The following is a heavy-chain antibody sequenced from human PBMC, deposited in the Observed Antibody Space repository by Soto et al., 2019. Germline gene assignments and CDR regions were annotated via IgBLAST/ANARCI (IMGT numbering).Heavy chain of an antibody. CDR1: GGSISSGGYY. CDR2: IYYSGST. V-gene: IGHV4-31*03. Sequence: SETLSLTCTVSGGSISSGGYYWSWIRQHPXKGLEWIGYIYYSGSTYYNPSLKSRVTISVDTSKNQFSLKLSSVTAADTAVYYCARDLSRHYGDYVWFDPWGQGTLVTVSS. J-gene: IGHJ5*02. CDR3: ARDLSRHYGDYVWFDP. D-gene: IGHD4-17*01.